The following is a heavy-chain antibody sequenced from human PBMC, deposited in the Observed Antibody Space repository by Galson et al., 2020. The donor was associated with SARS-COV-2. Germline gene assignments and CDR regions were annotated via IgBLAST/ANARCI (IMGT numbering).Heavy chain of an antibody. Sequence: GGSLRLSCAASGFTFSSYWMSWVRQAPGKGLEWVANIKQDGSEKYYVDSVKGRFTISRDNAKNSLYLQMNSLRAEDTAVYYCARGSVVVAATYYYYGMDVWGQGTTVTVSS. J-gene: IGHJ6*02. V-gene: IGHV3-7*03. D-gene: IGHD2-15*01. CDR3: ARGSVVVAATYYYYGMDV. CDR2: IKQDGSEK. CDR1: GFTFSSYW.